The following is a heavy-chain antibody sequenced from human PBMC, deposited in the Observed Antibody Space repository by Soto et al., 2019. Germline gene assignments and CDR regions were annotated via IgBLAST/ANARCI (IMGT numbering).Heavy chain of an antibody. CDR3: TTDRRSGYDPQFDF. J-gene: IGHJ4*02. CDR1: GFTFYNTW. D-gene: IGHD5-12*01. CDR2: VKSKTDGGAR. V-gene: IGHV3-15*01. Sequence: GGSLRLSCTASGFTFYNTWMSWVRQAPGKGLEWVGRVKSKTDGGARDYTAPVKGRFTISRDDSKNTLYLQMNSLQTDDTAVYYCTTDRRSGYDPQFDFWGQGTLVTVSS.